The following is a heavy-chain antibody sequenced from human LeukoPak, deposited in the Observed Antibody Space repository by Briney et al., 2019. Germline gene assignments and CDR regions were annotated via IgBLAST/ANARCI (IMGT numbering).Heavy chain of an antibody. CDR3: AKPRDIDSWAFDV. J-gene: IGHJ3*01. CDR2: ISTTGSTI. V-gene: IGHV3-48*01. D-gene: IGHD2-15*01. Sequence: GGSLRLSCVDSGFTFTGYAMNWVRQAPGKGLEWLSYISTTGSTIYYADSVKGRFTISRDNAKSSLFLQMNSLRTEDTAVYYCAKPRDIDSWAFDVWGQGTMVTVS. CDR1: GFTFTGYA.